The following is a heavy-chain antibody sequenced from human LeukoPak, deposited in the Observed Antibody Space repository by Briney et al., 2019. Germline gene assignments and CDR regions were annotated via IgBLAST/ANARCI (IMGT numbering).Heavy chain of an antibody. CDR1: GFTFSGHW. Sequence: GGSLRLSCAASGFTFSGHWMYWLRQAPGKGLAWVSRINGDGSATNYAGSMKGRFTISRDNAKNILYLQMNSLREDDTAVYYCARDINWGQVDYWGQGTMVTVSS. D-gene: IGHD7-27*01. CDR2: INGDGSAT. CDR3: ARDINWGQVDY. V-gene: IGHV3-74*01. J-gene: IGHJ3*01.